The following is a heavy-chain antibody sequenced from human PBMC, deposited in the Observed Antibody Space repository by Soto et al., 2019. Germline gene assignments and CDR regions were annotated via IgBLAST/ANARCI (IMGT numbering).Heavy chain of an antibody. CDR2: ISWNSGSI. D-gene: IGHD6-13*01. V-gene: IGHV3-9*01. Sequence: EVQLVESGGGLVQPGRSLRLSCAASGFTFDDYAMHWVRQAPGKGLEWVSGISWNSGSIGYADSVKGRFTISRDNAKNSLYLQMNSLRAEDTALYYCAKDRDISIAAADYYFDYWGQGTLVTVSS. J-gene: IGHJ4*02. CDR1: GFTFDDYA. CDR3: AKDRDISIAAADYYFDY.